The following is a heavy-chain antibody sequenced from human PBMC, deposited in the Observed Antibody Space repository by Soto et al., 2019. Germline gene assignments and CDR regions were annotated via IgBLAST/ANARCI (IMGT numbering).Heavy chain of an antibody. CDR3: GRGVPLVTTSFFRY. V-gene: IGHV4-59*01. Sequence: QVQLQESGPGLVKPSETLSLTCTVSGGSISSYYWSWIRQPPGKGLELIGSIYYSGSSNHNPSLQSRVTISVYTSKHQVSLELSSVTAADTAVYYCGRGVPLVTTSFFRYWGQGTLVTVSS. CDR2: IYYSGSS. D-gene: IGHD4-17*01. J-gene: IGHJ4*02. CDR1: GGSISSYY.